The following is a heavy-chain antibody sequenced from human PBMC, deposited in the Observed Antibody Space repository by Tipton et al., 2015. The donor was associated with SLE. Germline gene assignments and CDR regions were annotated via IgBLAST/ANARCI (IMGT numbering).Heavy chain of an antibody. CDR2: IIPIFGTA. V-gene: IGHV1-69*01. J-gene: IGHJ6*02. Sequence: QVQLVQSGAEVKKPGSSVKVSCKVSGGTFSSYAISWVRQAPGQGLEWMGGIIPIFGTANYEQKFQGRVTITADESTSTAYMELSSLRSEDTAVYYCARENPLGGMDVWGQGTTVTVSS. CDR1: GGTFSSYA. CDR3: ARENPLGGMDV. D-gene: IGHD1-14*01.